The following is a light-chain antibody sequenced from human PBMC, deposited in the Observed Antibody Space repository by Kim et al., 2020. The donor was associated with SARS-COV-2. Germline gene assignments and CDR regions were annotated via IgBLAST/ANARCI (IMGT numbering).Light chain of an antibody. CDR1: QSLLHSNGYNY. V-gene: IGKV2-28*01. Sequence: DIVMTQSPLSLPVTPGEPASISCRSSQSLLHSNGYNYLDWYLQKPGQSPQLLIYLGSNRASGVPDRFSGSGAGTDFTLKISRVEAEDVGVYYCTQATQFPYTFGQGTKLEI. CDR2: LGS. J-gene: IGKJ2*01. CDR3: TQATQFPYT.